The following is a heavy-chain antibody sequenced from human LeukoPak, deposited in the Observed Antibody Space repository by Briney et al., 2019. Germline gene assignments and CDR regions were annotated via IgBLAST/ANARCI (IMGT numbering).Heavy chain of an antibody. D-gene: IGHD6-13*01. Sequence: GGSLRLSCAASGFTFSNAWMSWVRQAPGKGLEWVGRIESKTDGGTTDYAAPVKGRFTISRDDSKNTLYLQMNSLKTEDTAVYYCTTDAAPALHDQYGMDVWGQGTTVTVSS. CDR2: IESKTDGGTT. V-gene: IGHV3-15*04. CDR1: GFTFSNAW. J-gene: IGHJ6*02. CDR3: TTDAAPALHDQYGMDV.